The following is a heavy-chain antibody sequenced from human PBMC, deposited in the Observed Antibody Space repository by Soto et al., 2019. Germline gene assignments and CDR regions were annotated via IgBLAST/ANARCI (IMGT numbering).Heavy chain of an antibody. D-gene: IGHD2-15*01. CDR1: GLTFSSYW. CDR2: INSDGSST. CDR3: VRTSLVVAAATREDY. J-gene: IGHJ4*02. V-gene: IGHV3-74*01. Sequence: EVQLVESGGGLFRPGGSLRLPCAASGLTFSSYWMHWVRKAPGKGRGWVSRINSDGSSTSYADSVKGRFTISRDNAKNTLYLQMNSLRAEDTAVYYCVRTSLVVAAATREDYWGQGTLVTVSS.